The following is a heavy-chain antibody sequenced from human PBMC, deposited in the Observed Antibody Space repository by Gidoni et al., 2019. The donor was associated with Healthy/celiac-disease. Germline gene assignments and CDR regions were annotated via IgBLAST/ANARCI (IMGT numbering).Heavy chain of an antibody. CDR3: AKDQSSSSDYFDY. CDR1: GFPFSSYA. Sequence: EVQLLESGGGLVQPGGSLRLSCAASGFPFSSYAMSWVRQARGKGLEWVSAISGSGGSTYYADSVKGRFTISRDNSKNTLYLQMNSLRAEDTAVYYCAKDQSSSSDYFDYWGQGTLVTVSS. CDR2: ISGSGGST. D-gene: IGHD6-13*01. J-gene: IGHJ4*02. V-gene: IGHV3-23*01.